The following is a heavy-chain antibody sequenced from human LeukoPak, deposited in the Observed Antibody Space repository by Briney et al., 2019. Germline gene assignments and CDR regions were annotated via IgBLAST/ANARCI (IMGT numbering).Heavy chain of an antibody. V-gene: IGHV1-46*01. Sequence: GASVKVSCKASGYTLTRNYMHWVRQAPGEGLEWMGIFNPNGGAATYAQKFEGRVTMTMDMSTSTFYMDVSSLKSEDTAVYYCTRDNGGFSRFDPWGQGTLVTVSS. CDR3: TRDNGGFSRFDP. CDR1: GYTLTRNY. J-gene: IGHJ5*01. D-gene: IGHD2-8*01. CDR2: FNPNGGAA.